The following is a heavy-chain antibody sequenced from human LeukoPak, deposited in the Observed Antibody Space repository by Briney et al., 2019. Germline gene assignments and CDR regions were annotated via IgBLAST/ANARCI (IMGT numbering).Heavy chain of an antibody. V-gene: IGHV3-53*01. CDR3: ARSSGPDAPDY. D-gene: IGHD7-27*01. CDR2: IYSGGST. J-gene: IGHJ4*02. Sequence: GGSLRLSCAASGFTFTSYSMNWVRQAPGKGLEWVSIIYSGGSTSYADSVKGRFTISRDNSKNTLYLQMNSLRAEDTAVYYCARSSGPDAPDYWGQGTLVTVSS. CDR1: GFTFTSYS.